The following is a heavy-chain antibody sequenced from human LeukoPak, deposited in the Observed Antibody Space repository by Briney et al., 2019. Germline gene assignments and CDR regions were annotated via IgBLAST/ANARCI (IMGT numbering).Heavy chain of an antibody. CDR2: IYPDDSDT. CDR1: RYNFASYW. V-gene: IGHV5-51*01. D-gene: IGHD1-26*01. CDR3: ASRGTVDSTQGTFDI. Sequence: GESLKISCKGSRYNFASYWIGWVRQMPGKGLEWMGIIYPDDSDTRYSPSFQGQFTISADKSITTAYRQWSSLKASNTAMYYCASRGTVDSTQGTFDIWGQGTMVTVSS. J-gene: IGHJ3*02.